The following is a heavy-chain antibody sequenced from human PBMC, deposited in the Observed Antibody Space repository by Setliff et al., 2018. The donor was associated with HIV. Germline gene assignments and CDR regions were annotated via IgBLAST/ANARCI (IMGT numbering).Heavy chain of an antibody. D-gene: IGHD2-2*01. CDR3: ARDCSSTSCPGSFNYYYYYYMDV. V-gene: IGHV4-61*01. Sequence: SETLSLTCTVSGGSISSGNYYWSWIRQPPGKGLEWIGYIYTSGSTNYNPSLRSRVTISVDTSKNHFSLRLSSVTAADTAVYYCARDCSSTSCPGSFNYYYYYYMDVWGKGTTVTVSS. CDR1: GGSISSGNYY. J-gene: IGHJ6*03. CDR2: IYTSGST.